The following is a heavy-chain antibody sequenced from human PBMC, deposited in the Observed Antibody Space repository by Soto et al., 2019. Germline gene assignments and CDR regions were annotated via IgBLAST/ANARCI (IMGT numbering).Heavy chain of an antibody. Sequence: SETLSLTCTVSGGSINSYYWSWIGQPPGKGLEWIGYIFYTGSTYYNPSLKSRVTISVDTSKKQFSLKLSSVTAADTAVYYCARDFTDSSGPTLGMDVWGQGTTVTVSS. CDR3: ARDFTDSSGPTLGMDV. CDR2: IFYTGST. D-gene: IGHD6-19*01. CDR1: GGSINSYY. J-gene: IGHJ6*02. V-gene: IGHV4-59*12.